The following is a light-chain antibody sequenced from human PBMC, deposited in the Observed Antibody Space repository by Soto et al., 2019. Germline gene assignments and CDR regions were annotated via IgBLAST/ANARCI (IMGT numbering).Light chain of an antibody. CDR1: NIGSES. CDR2: DDS. CDR3: QVWYSSTDLSV. J-gene: IGLJ1*01. Sequence: SYELTQPPSVSVAPGQTARITCGGNNIGSESVHWYQQRPGQAPVLVVYDDSDRPSGIPERFSGSNSANTATLTISRVEVGDEADYYCQVWYSSTDLSVFGSGTKVTV. V-gene: IGLV3-21*02.